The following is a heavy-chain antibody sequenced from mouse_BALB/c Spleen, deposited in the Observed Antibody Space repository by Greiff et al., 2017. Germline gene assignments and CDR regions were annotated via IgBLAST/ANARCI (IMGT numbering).Heavy chain of an antibody. J-gene: IGHJ4*01. Sequence: EVKLVESGGDLVKPGGSLKLSCAASGFTFSSYGMSWVRQTPDKRLEWVATISSGGSYTYYPDSVKGRFTISRDNAKNTLYLQMSSLKSEDTAMYYCAREGYDGVMDYWGQGTSVTVSS. CDR3: AREGYDGVMDY. CDR1: GFTFSSYG. D-gene: IGHD2-14*01. CDR2: ISSGGSYT. V-gene: IGHV5-6*01.